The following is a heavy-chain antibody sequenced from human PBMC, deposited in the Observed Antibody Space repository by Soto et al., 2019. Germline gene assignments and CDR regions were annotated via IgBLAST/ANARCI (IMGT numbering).Heavy chain of an antibody. CDR1: GFTFSTYA. Sequence: GGSLRLSCAASGFTFSTYAMSWVRQAPGKGLEWVSAISGSGRSTFYAASVKGRFTISRDNSKNTLYLQMNSLRVEDTAVYYCAKDLGRVIGSSWPAQVQHWGQGTLVTVSS. V-gene: IGHV3-23*01. J-gene: IGHJ1*01. CDR2: ISGSGRST. CDR3: AKDLGRVIGSSWPAQVQH. D-gene: IGHD6-13*01.